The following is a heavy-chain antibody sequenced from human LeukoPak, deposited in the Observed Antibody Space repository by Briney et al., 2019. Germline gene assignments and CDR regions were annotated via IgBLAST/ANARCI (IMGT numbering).Heavy chain of an antibody. J-gene: IGHJ5*02. CDR3: ARGVSGVDP. D-gene: IGHD1-26*01. Sequence: SETMSLTGAVYGGYFSGYYWSWIRQPLWKGLEWSGEINHSGSTNYNPSLRSRVTISVDTSKNQFSLKLSSVTAADTAVYYCARGVSGVDPWGQGTLVTVSS. CDR2: INHSGST. CDR1: GGYFSGYY. V-gene: IGHV4-34*01.